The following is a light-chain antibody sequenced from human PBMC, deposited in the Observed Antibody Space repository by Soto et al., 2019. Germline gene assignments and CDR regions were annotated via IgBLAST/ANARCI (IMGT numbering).Light chain of an antibody. CDR1: SSDVGGYAY. J-gene: IGLJ2*01. CDR3: SSYTSSTTPV. V-gene: IGLV2-14*01. Sequence: QSALTQPGSVSGSPGQSITISCTGTSSDVGGYAYVSWYQQYPGKAPKLVISEVTNRPSGISHRFSGSRSGNTASLTISGLQADDEADYYCSSYTSSTTPVFGGGTKLTVL. CDR2: EVT.